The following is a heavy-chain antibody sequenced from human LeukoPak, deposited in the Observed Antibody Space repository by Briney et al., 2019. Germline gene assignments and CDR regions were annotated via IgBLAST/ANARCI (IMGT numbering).Heavy chain of an antibody. CDR1: GYSFTNYW. CDR3: ARRYCSGSSCYLFDY. Sequence: GESLKISCKGSGYSFTNYWIGWVRQMPGKGLEWMGIIHPRDSDTRYSPSFQGQVTISADKSISTAYLQWSSLKASDTAMYYCARRYCSGSSCYLFDYWGQGTLVTASS. J-gene: IGHJ4*02. D-gene: IGHD2-15*01. V-gene: IGHV5-51*01. CDR2: IHPRDSDT.